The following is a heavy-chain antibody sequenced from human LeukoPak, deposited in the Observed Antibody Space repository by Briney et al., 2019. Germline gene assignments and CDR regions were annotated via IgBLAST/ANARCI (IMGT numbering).Heavy chain of an antibody. V-gene: IGHV3-30*18. J-gene: IGHJ4*02. Sequence: GGSLRLSCAASGFTFSSYGMHWVRQAPGKGLEWVAVISYDGSNKYYADSVKGRFTISRDNSKNTLYLQMNSLRAEDTAVYYCAKDQGGYSYGRLDYWGQGTLDTVSS. CDR3: AKDQGGYSYGRLDY. CDR1: GFTFSSYG. CDR2: ISYDGSNK. D-gene: IGHD5-18*01.